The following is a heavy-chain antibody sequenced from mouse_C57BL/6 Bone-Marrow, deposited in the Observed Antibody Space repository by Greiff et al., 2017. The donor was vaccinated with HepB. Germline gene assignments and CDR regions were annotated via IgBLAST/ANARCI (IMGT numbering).Heavy chain of an antibody. CDR1: GYSITSDY. D-gene: IGHD2-2*01. V-gene: IGHV3-8*01. CDR3: ARSYGYDEEGYYAMDY. Sequence: DVMLVESGPGLAKPSQTLSLTCSVTGYSITSDYWNWIRKFPGNKLEYMGYISYSGSTYYNPSLKSRISITRDTSKNQYYLQLNSVTTEDTATYYCARSYGYDEEGYYAMDYWGQGTSVTVSS. J-gene: IGHJ4*01. CDR2: ISYSGST.